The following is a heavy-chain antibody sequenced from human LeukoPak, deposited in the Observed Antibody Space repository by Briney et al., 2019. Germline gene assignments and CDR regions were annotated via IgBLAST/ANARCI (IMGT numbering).Heavy chain of an antibody. D-gene: IGHD2-2*01. CDR3: ARDLVATV. V-gene: IGHV4-59*01. J-gene: IGHJ4*02. CDR1: GGSISSYY. CDR2: IYYSGST. Sequence: SETLSLTCTVSGGSISSYYWSWIRQPPGKGLEWIGYIYYSGSTNYNPSLKSRVTISVDTSKNQFSLKLSSVTAADTAVYYCARDLVATVRGQGTLVTVSS.